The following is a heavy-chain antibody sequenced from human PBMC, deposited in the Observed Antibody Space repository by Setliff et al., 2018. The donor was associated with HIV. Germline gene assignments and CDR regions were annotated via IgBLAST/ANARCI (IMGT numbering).Heavy chain of an antibody. CDR3: TKPTTVVTSYYFDS. Sequence: GGSLRLSCAASGFTFSSYWMHWVRQAPGKGLVWVSCINNDGSRTFYADSVKGRFTISRDNSKNMLYLQMNSLTTEDTAVYYCTKPTTVVTSYYFDSWGQGTQVTVSS. V-gene: IGHV3-74*01. CDR1: GFTFSSYW. J-gene: IGHJ4*02. D-gene: IGHD4-17*01. CDR2: INNDGSRT.